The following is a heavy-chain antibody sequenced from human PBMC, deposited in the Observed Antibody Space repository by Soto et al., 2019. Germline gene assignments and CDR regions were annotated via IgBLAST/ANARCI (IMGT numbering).Heavy chain of an antibody. CDR1: GGTFSSYT. J-gene: IGHJ4*02. CDR3: ASATIFGVVAFDY. Sequence: QVQLVQSGAEVKKPGSSVKVSCKASGGTFSSYTISWVRQAPGQGLEWMGRIIPILGIANYAQKFQGRVTITADKATSTAYMELSSVRSEATAVYYCASATIFGVVAFDYWGQGTLVTVSS. CDR2: IIPILGIA. V-gene: IGHV1-69*02. D-gene: IGHD3-3*01.